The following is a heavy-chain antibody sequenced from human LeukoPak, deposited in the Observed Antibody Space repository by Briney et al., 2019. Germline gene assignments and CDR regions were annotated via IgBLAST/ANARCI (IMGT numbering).Heavy chain of an antibody. CDR1: RGTFSSYA. D-gene: IGHD2-2*02. V-gene: IGHV1-69*05. CDR2: IIPIFGTA. J-gene: IGHJ4*02. Sequence: GASVKVSCKASRGTFSSYAISWVRQAPGQGLEWMGGIIPIFGTANYAQKFQGRVTITTDESTSTAYMELSSLRSEDTAVYYCASGAAAIGYFDYWGQGTLVTVSS. CDR3: ASGAAAIGYFDY.